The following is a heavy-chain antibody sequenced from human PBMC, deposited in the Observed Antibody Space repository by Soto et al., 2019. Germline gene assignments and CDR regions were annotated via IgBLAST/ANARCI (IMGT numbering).Heavy chain of an antibody. J-gene: IGHJ3*01. Sequence: PSESLSLTCTISSGSISGYCFTWILHSPGNGLEYIGYIYYSGSTNYNASLISRVTISADTTKNQFALKLSSVTIAVTAVYYCAGLGGSAFDYWGQGTTVTVPS. D-gene: IGHD2-15*01. CDR3: AGLGGSAFDY. CDR1: SGSISGYC. V-gene: IGHV4-59*01. CDR2: IYYSGST.